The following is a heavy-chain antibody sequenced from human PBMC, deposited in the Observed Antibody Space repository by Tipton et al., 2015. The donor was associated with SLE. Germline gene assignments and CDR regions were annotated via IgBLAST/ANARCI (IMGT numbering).Heavy chain of an antibody. CDR1: GFTFSNYA. CDR2: ISGSGGST. J-gene: IGHJ4*02. D-gene: IGHD6-13*01. V-gene: IGHV3-23*01. Sequence: SLRLSCAASGFTFSNYAMSWVRQAPGRGLEWVSGISGSGGSTDYADSVKGRFTISRDNSKNTLYLQMNSLRAEDTALYYCARDGAAGDHIDSWGQGTLVTVSS. CDR3: ARDGAAGDHIDS.